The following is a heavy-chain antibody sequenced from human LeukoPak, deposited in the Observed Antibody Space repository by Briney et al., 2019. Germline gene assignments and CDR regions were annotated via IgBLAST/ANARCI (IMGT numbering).Heavy chain of an antibody. CDR3: ARGKSGSYYSSGY. D-gene: IGHD1-26*01. J-gene: IGHJ4*02. CDR1: GFTFSSYW. CDR2: IKQDGNEK. Sequence: GGSLRLSCAASGFTFSSYWMNWVRQAPGKGLEWVSNIKQDGNEKYYVDSVKGRFTISRDNAKNSLYLQMNSLRAEDTAVYYCARGKSGSYYSSGYWGQGTLVTVSS. V-gene: IGHV3-7*01.